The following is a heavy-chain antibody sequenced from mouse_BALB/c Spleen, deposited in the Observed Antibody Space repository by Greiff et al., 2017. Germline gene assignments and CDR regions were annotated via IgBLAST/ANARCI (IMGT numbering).Heavy chain of an antibody. D-gene: IGHD2-1*01. CDR1: GYTFTSYW. V-gene: IGHV1-7*01. J-gene: IGHJ4*01. CDR2: INPSTGYT. Sequence: QVQLQQSGAELAKPGASVKMSCKASGYTFTSYWMHWVKQRPGQGLEWIGYINPSTGYTEYNQKFKDKATLTADKSSSTAYMQLSSLTSEDSAVYYCARRGYGNALYAMDYWGQGTSVTVSS. CDR3: ARRGYGNALYAMDY.